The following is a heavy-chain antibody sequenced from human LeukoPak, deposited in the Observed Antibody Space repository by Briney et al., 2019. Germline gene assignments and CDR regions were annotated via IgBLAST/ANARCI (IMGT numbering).Heavy chain of an antibody. J-gene: IGHJ6*03. CDR2: ISGSAGAT. Sequence: GGSLRLSCAPSGFTFSDFAMSWVRQAPGKGLESVAAISGSAGATHYADSVKGRFTISRDNSKNTLYLHMSSLRAEDPAVYFCAKDSCLRTNPSCYSSAENYHYYSMDVWGKGTTVTVSS. D-gene: IGHD2-2*02. V-gene: IGHV3-23*01. CDR3: AKDSCLRTNPSCYSSAENYHYYSMDV. CDR1: GFTFSDFA.